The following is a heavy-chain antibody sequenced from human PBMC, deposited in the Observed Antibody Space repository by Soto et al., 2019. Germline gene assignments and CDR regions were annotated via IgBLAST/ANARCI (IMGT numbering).Heavy chain of an antibody. Sequence: QVELVQSGAEVKTPGASVRVSCQASEDTFTHYDLNWVRQATGHGLEWMGWMNPNTGNIDYAHKFQGRVTMTRDTSTRTVYMELSSLRSDDTAVYYCVRRVASGHRSWFDPWGQGTLVTVSS. CDR1: EDTFTHYD. CDR2: MNPNTGNI. CDR3: VRRVASGHRSWFDP. J-gene: IGHJ5*02. V-gene: IGHV1-8*01. D-gene: IGHD2-21*01.